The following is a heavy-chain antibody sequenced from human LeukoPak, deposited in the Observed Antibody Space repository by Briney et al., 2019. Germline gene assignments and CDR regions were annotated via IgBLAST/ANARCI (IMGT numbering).Heavy chain of an antibody. V-gene: IGHV4-39*07. J-gene: IGHJ4*02. CDR2: IYYSGST. CDR3: ASDSGYDVFDY. Sequence: SETLSLTCTVSGGSISSSSYYWGWIRQPPGKGLEWIGSIYYSGSTYYNPSLKSRVTISVDTSKNQFSLKLSSVTAADTAVYYCASDSGYDVFDYWGQGTLVTVSS. CDR1: GGSISSSSYY. D-gene: IGHD3-22*01.